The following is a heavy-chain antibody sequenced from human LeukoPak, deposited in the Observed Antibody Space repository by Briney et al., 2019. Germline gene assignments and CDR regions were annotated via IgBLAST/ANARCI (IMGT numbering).Heavy chain of an antibody. CDR2: IYHSGST. J-gene: IGHJ4*02. D-gene: IGHD6-13*01. CDR1: GGSISSGGYY. Sequence: SQTLSLTCTVSGGSISSGGYYWSWIRQPPGKGLEWIGYIYHSGSTYYNPSLKSRVTISVDRSKNQFSLKLSSVTAADTAVYCCASSSWYPYYFDYWGQGTLVTVSS. CDR3: ASSSWYPYYFDY. V-gene: IGHV4-30-2*01.